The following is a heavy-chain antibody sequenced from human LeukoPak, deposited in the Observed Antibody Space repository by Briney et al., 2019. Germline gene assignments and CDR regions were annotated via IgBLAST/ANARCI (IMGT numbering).Heavy chain of an antibody. J-gene: IGHJ4*02. Sequence: RGSLRLSCAASGFTFTNYWMSWVGQAAGNGLEWVANTKQDETEKHYADSVKGRFTISRDNAQNSLYLQMNSLRAEDTAVYFCARNRQWLLADYWGQGTVVTVSS. CDR1: GFTFTNYW. CDR2: TKQDETEK. D-gene: IGHD3-22*01. CDR3: ARNRQWLLADY. V-gene: IGHV3-7*04.